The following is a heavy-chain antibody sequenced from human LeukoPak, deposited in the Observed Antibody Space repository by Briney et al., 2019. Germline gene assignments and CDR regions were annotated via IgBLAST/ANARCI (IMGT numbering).Heavy chain of an antibody. CDR1: GYTFTSYG. D-gene: IGHD2-2*01. CDR2: ISAYNGNT. CDR3: ARDGDCSSTSCRRGFDP. Sequence: ASAKVSCKASGYTFTSYGISWVRQAPGQGLEWMGWISAYNGNTNYAQKLQGRVTMTTDTSTSTAYMELRSLRSDDTAVYYCARDGDCSSTSCRRGFDPWGQGTLVTVSS. J-gene: IGHJ5*02. V-gene: IGHV1-18*01.